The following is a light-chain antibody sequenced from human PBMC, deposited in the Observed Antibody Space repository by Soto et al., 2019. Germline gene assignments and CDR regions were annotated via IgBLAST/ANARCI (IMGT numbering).Light chain of an antibody. V-gene: IGKV2-28*01. Sequence: EIVLTQSPLSLSVSPGEPASISCRSSQSLTHSSGYNYLDWYLLKSGQPPQLVIYLGSNRGSGVPDRFSGSGSGTHFTLTISRVETEVAGVYFCMQPLQTLITFGQGTRLEIQ. CDR1: QSLTHSSGYNY. CDR2: LGS. CDR3: MQPLQTLIT. J-gene: IGKJ5*01.